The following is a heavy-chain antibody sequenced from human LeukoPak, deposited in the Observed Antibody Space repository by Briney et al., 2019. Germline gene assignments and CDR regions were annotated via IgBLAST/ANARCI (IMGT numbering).Heavy chain of an antibody. Sequence: PGGSLRLSCAASGFTFSSYAMSWVRQAPGKGLEWVSAISGSGGSTYYADSVKGRFTISRDNSKNTLYLQMNSLRAEDTAVYYCAKAPSDYYDSSEGYYFDYWGQGTLVTVSS. J-gene: IGHJ4*02. CDR1: GFTFSSYA. CDR2: ISGSGGST. V-gene: IGHV3-23*01. CDR3: AKAPSDYYDSSEGYYFDY. D-gene: IGHD3-22*01.